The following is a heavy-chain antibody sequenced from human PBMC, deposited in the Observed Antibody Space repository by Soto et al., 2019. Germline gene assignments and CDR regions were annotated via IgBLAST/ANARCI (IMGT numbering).Heavy chain of an antibody. CDR3: ARLITLKYYFDY. D-gene: IGHD1-20*01. J-gene: IGHJ4*02. CDR1: GGSISSYY. CDR2: IYYSGST. V-gene: IGHV4-59*05. Sequence: SGTLSLTCTVSGGSISSYYWSWIWQPPGRGLEWIGSIYYSGSTYYNPSLKSRVTISVDTSKNQFSLKLSSVTAADTAVYYCARLITLKYYFDYWGQGTLVTV.